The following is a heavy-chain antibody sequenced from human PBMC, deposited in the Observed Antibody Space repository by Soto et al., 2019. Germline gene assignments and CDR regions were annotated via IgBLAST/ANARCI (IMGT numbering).Heavy chain of an antibody. J-gene: IGHJ4*02. V-gene: IGHV4-59*12. CDR3: VSQRPTVATFDY. D-gene: IGHD4-17*01. Sequence: SETLSLTCTVSGGSISGYYWSWIRQPPGKGLEWIGYIYYGGSTKYNPSLKSRVTISVDTSKNQFSLKLSSVTAADTAVYYCVSQRPTVATFDYWGQGTLVTVSS. CDR1: GGSISGYY. CDR2: IYYGGST.